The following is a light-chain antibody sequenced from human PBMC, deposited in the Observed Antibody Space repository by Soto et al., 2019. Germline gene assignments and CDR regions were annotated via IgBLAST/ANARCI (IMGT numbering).Light chain of an antibody. CDR3: MQTSQFPRT. CDR1: QNLVGTDGNGY. J-gene: IGKJ1*01. Sequence: DIVMTQTPLSSPVTLGQPASIFCRSSQNLVGTDGNGYLSWLQQRPGQPPRLLIYKVSHRLSGVPDRFSGSGAGTDFTLKISRVEADDVGVYYCMQTSQFPRTFGQGTKVEIK. V-gene: IGKV2-24*01. CDR2: KVS.